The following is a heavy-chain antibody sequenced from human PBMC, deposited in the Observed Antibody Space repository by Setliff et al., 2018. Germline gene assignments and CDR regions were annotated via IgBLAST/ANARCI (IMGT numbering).Heavy chain of an antibody. CDR1: GHTLATYY. J-gene: IGHJ6*03. Sequence: ASVKVSCKASGHTLATYYLHWMRQAPGQGLEWLGMTNPSGDYTGYAQRFQGRITMTSDTSTSTVNMEVSSLRSEDTAVYYCAIGPMMDYMDAWGKGTTVTVSS. D-gene: IGHD3-16*01. CDR2: TNPSGDYT. V-gene: IGHV1-46*01. CDR3: AIGPMMDYMDA.